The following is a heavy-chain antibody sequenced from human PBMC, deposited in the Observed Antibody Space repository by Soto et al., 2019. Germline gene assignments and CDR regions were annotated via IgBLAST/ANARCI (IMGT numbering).Heavy chain of an antibody. D-gene: IGHD2-2*01. J-gene: IGHJ6*02. CDR2: LYYGRSA. CDR3: VRLRGYCITTGCHGSYAMDV. CDR1: GDSISSYY. V-gene: IGHV4-59*12. Sequence: SETLSLTCAVSGDSISSYYCMWIRQPPGKGLESIGYLYYGRSANYNPSLKSRVTLSVDTSTNQCSLTLSSMTAADTAVYYCVRLRGYCITTGCHGSYAMDVWGQGTAVTVSS.